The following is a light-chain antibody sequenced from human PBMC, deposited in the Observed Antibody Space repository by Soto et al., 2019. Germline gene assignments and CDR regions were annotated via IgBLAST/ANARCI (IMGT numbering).Light chain of an antibody. CDR2: KAS. CDR3: QHYNSYSEA. CDR1: HTISNW. Sequence: DIQMTQSPSTLSASVGDRVTITCRASHTISNWLAWYQQIPGKAPKLLIYKASSLESGVPSTFSGSGSGTEFTLTISSLQPDDFATYYCQHYNSYSEAFGQGTKVDIK. J-gene: IGKJ1*01. V-gene: IGKV1-5*03.